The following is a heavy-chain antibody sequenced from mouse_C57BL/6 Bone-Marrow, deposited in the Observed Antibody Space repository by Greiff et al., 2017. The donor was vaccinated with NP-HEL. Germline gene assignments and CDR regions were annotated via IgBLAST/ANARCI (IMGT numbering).Heavy chain of an antibody. CDR2: IDPEDGET. D-gene: IGHD1-1*01. Sequence: SGAELVKPGASVKLSCTASGFNIKDYYMHWVKQRTEQCLEWIGRIDPEDGETKYAPKFPGKATIPADTSSNTAYLQHSSQTSEDTAVYYCARTDGSSWFAYWGQGTLVTVSA. CDR1: GFNIKDYY. CDR3: ARTDGSSWFAY. J-gene: IGHJ3*01. V-gene: IGHV14-2*01.